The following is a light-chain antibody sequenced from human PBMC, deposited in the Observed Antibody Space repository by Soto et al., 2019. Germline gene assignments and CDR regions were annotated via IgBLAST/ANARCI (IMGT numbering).Light chain of an antibody. Sequence: DIVMTQSPDSLAVSLGERATINCKSSQSVLYSSNNKNYLAWYQQKPGQPPKLLIYWASTRESGVPDRFSGSGSGTLFTLSISSLQAEDVAVYCCQQYYTLPLTFGGGTKVDIK. CDR1: QSVLYSSNNKNY. CDR2: WAS. CDR3: QQYYTLPLT. V-gene: IGKV4-1*01. J-gene: IGKJ4*01.